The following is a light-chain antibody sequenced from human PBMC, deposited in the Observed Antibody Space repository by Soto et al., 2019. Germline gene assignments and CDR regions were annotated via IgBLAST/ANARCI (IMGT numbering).Light chain of an antibody. CDR1: QNINNY. V-gene: IGKV1-16*01. CDR3: QQYNSYLWT. CDR2: AAS. J-gene: IGKJ1*01. Sequence: IHITQSPSSLSASLWDRVTITCRASQNINNYLNWYQQRPGKAPKLLIYAASTLQSGVPSRFSGSGSGTEFTLTISSLQPDDFATYYCQQYNSYLWTFGQGTKVDIK.